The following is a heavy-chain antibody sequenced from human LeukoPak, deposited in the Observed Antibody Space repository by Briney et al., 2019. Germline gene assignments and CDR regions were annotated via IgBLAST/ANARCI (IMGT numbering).Heavy chain of an antibody. CDR1: GGTFSSYA. Sequence: ASVKVSCKASGGTFSSYAISWVQQAPGQGLEWMGGIIPIFGTANYAQKFQGRVTITADKSTSTAYMELSSLRSEDTAVYYCARGPWGYCSGGSCYSVKFYYYYYYMDVWGKGTTVTVSS. CDR2: IIPIFGTA. J-gene: IGHJ6*03. CDR3: ARGPWGYCSGGSCYSVKFYYYYYYMDV. V-gene: IGHV1-69*06. D-gene: IGHD2-15*01.